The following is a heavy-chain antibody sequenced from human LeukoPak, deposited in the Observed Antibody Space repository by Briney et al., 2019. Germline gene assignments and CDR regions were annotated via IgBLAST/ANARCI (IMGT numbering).Heavy chain of an antibody. Sequence: ASVKVSCKASGYTFTSYGISWVRRAPGQGLEWMGWIGAYNGNTNYAQKLQGRVTMTTDTSTSTAYMELRSLRSDDTAVYYCARQQYQLLYLFGFWFDPWGQGTLVTVSS. CDR2: IGAYNGNT. CDR3: ARQQYQLLYLFGFWFDP. D-gene: IGHD2-2*02. CDR1: GYTFTSYG. V-gene: IGHV1-18*01. J-gene: IGHJ5*02.